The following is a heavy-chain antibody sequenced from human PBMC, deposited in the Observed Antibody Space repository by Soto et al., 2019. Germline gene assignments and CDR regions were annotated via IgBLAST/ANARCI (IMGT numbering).Heavy chain of an antibody. J-gene: IGHJ3*02. Sequence: PGGSLRLSCAASGFTFSSYSMNWVRQAPGKGLEWVSSISSSSSYIYYADSVKGRFTISRDNAKNSLYLQMNGLRAEDTAVYYSGRDWAAAGNAFDIWGQGTMVTVSS. V-gene: IGHV3-21*01. CDR3: GRDWAAAGNAFDI. CDR1: GFTFSSYS. D-gene: IGHD6-25*01. CDR2: ISSSSSYI.